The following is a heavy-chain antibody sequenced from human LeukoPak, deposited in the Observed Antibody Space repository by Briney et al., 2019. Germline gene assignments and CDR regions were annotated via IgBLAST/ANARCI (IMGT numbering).Heavy chain of an antibody. V-gene: IGHV5-51*01. CDR2: IYPGDSDT. Sequence: GESLKISCKGSGYSFTSYWIGWVRQMPGKGLEWMGIIYPGDSDTRYSPSFQGQVTISADKSISTAYLQWSSLKASDTAMYYCASGGPSNDLTEDYYGMDVWGQGTTVTVSS. CDR3: ASGGPSNDLTEDYYGMDV. CDR1: GYSFTSYW. J-gene: IGHJ6*02. D-gene: IGHD3-16*01.